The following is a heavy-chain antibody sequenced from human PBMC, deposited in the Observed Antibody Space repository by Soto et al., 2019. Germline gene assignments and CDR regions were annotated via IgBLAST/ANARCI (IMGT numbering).Heavy chain of an antibody. V-gene: IGHV3-11*01. CDR1: GFTFSDYY. D-gene: IGHD2-15*01. CDR2: ISGSGSTI. CDR3: ASGVAASHFYYYYMDV. J-gene: IGHJ6*03. Sequence: GGSLRLSCAASGFTFSDYYMSWICQAPGKGLEWVSYISGSGSTIYYADSVKGRFTISRDNAKNSLHLQMNSLRAEDTAVYYCASGVAASHFYYYYMDVWGKGTTVTVSS.